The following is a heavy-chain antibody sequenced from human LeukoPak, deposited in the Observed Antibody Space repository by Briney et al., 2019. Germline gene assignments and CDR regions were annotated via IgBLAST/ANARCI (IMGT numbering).Heavy chain of an antibody. CDR2: ISWDGGST. D-gene: IGHD1-26*01. V-gene: IGHV3-43*01. CDR1: GFTFSSYT. J-gene: IGHJ4*02. Sequence: GGSLRLSCAASGFTFSSYTMHWVRQTPGKGLEWVSLISWDGGSTYYADSVKGRFTISRDNSKNSLYLQMNSLRTEDTALYYCAKGHIVGAITEFDYWGQGTLVTVSS. CDR3: AKGHIVGAITEFDY.